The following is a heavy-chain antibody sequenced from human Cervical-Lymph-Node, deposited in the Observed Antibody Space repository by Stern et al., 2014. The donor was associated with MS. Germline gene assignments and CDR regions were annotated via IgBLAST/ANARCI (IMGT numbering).Heavy chain of an antibody. V-gene: IGHV4-59*01. CDR1: GGSLSSYY. CDR3: ARASSGWYMGY. D-gene: IGHD6-19*01. J-gene: IGHJ4*02. CDR2: SYYSGST. Sequence: LQLVESGPGLVKPSETLSLTCTVSGGSLSSYYWSWIRQPPGKGREWIGYSYYSGSTNYNPSLKSRVTISVDTSKNQFSLKLSSVTAADTAVYYCARASSGWYMGYWGQGTLVTVSS.